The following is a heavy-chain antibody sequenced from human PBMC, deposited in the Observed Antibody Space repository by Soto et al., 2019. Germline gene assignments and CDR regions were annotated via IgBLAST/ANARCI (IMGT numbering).Heavy chain of an antibody. Sequence: QVQLVQSGAEVKKPGASVKVSCKASGYTFTNYGISWVRQAPGPGLEWMGWINAYNGNTKYAQKLQGRVTMTTDTSTSTAYMELRSLRSDDTAVYYCERDQAMAQFDYWGQGTLVTVSS. CDR3: ERDQAMAQFDY. J-gene: IGHJ4*02. CDR2: INAYNGNT. D-gene: IGHD5-18*01. V-gene: IGHV1-18*01. CDR1: GYTFTNYG.